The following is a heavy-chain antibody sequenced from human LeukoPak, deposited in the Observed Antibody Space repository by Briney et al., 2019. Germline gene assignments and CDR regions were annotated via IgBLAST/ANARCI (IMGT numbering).Heavy chain of an antibody. CDR1: GFTLSTYA. V-gene: IGHV3-33*08. CDR3: ARGIAVADMIDY. D-gene: IGHD6-19*01. J-gene: IGHJ4*02. Sequence: PGGSLRLSCAASGFTLSTYAMHWVRQAPGKGLEWVAVIWYDGSNKYYADSVKGRFTISRDNSKNTLYLQMNSLRAEDTAVYYCARGIAVADMIDYWGQGTLVTVSS. CDR2: IWYDGSNK.